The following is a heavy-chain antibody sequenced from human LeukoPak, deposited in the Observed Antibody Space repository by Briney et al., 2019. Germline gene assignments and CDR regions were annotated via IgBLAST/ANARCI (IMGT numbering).Heavy chain of an antibody. Sequence: SVKVSCKASGGTYSSYAISWVRQAPGQGLEWMGGIIPIFGTANYAQKFQGRVTITADESTSTACMELSSLRSEDTAVYYCARDGVRFLEWFPTDAFDIWGQGTMVTVSS. CDR1: GGTYSSYA. J-gene: IGHJ3*02. CDR3: ARDGVRFLEWFPTDAFDI. CDR2: IIPIFGTA. D-gene: IGHD3-3*01. V-gene: IGHV1-69*13.